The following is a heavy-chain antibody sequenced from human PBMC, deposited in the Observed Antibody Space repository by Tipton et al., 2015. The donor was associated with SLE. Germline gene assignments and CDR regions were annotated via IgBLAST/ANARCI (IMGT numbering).Heavy chain of an antibody. CDR3: AKSRDGDSYWYFDL. Sequence: SLRLSCAASGFTFSAYALNWVRQAPGKGLEWVSTIYSGGDSTLDADSVKGRFSISRDNSKNTLYLQMNSLRGDDTAVYYCAKSRDGDSYWYFDLWGRGTLVTVSS. V-gene: IGHV3-23*03. CDR2: IYSGGDST. CDR1: GFTFSAYA. D-gene: IGHD4-17*01. J-gene: IGHJ2*01.